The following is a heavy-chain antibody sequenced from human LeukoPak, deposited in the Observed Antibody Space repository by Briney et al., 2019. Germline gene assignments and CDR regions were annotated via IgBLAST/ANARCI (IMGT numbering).Heavy chain of an antibody. CDR2: IWYDGSKK. CDR3: AREISVTPGALDI. Sequence: AGGSLRLSCVASGFIFSNYGLHWVRQAPGRGLEWVAVIWYDGSKKYYGDSVKGRFTVSRDDSENTLYLQMNRLKAEDTAVYYCAREISVTPGALDIWGQGTMVTVSS. V-gene: IGHV3-33*01. J-gene: IGHJ3*02. D-gene: IGHD4-17*01. CDR1: GFIFSNYG.